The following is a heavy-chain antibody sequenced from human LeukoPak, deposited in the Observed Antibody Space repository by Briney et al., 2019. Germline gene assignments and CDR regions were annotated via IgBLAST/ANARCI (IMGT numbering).Heavy chain of an antibody. V-gene: IGHV3-30*18. Sequence: PGRSLRLSCAASGFTFSSYGMHWVRQAPGKGLEWVAVISYDGSNKYYADSVKGRFTISRDNSKNTLYLQMNSLRAEDTAVYCCAKEDRDLYYFDYWGQGTLVTVSS. CDR1: GFTFSSYG. J-gene: IGHJ4*02. CDR2: ISYDGSNK. CDR3: AKEDRDLYYFDY. D-gene: IGHD3-22*01.